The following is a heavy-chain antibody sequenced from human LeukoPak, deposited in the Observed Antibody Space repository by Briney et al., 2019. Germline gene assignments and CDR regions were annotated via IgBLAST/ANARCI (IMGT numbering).Heavy chain of an antibody. CDR1: GFSLSHARMG. CDR3: ARIFGVVPAPRSFEP. Sequence: ESGPVLVKPTETLTLTCTVSGFSLSHARMGVSWMRQPPGKTLEWLAHIFSNAEKSYSTSMKRRLTNSKDTSKSQVVLTMTNMDPVDTATYYCARIFGVVPAPRSFEPWGQGTLVTVSS. V-gene: IGHV2-26*01. D-gene: IGHD2-2*01. J-gene: IGHJ5*02. CDR2: IFSNAEK.